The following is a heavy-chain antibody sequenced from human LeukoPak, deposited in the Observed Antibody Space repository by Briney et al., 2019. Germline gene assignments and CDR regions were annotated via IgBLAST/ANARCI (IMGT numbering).Heavy chain of an antibody. J-gene: IGHJ4*02. D-gene: IGHD3-3*01. CDR3: AREGGFYRPLDY. Sequence: SETLSLTCGVPGGSVINTNWWTWVRQPPGKGLEWIGEVHLDGRTNYNPSLESRLTMSVDVSENQVSLKLTSVTAADTAVYYCAREGGFYRPLDYSGQGTLVTVSS. CDR1: GGSVINTNW. V-gene: IGHV4-4*02. CDR2: VHLDGRT.